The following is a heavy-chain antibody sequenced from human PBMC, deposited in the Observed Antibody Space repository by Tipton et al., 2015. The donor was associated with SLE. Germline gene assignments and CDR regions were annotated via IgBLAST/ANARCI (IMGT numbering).Heavy chain of an antibody. V-gene: IGHV4-31*03. CDR3: ARGEYLDS. CDR1: GVSISTSRYY. CDR2: IYYSGIA. J-gene: IGHJ4*02. Sequence: TLSLTCSVSGVSISTSRYYWGWIRQYPGKGLEWIGNIYYSGIAYYNPSLQSRLTISVDTSKNQFSLSLSSVTAADTAVYYCARGEYLDSWGQGTLVTVSS.